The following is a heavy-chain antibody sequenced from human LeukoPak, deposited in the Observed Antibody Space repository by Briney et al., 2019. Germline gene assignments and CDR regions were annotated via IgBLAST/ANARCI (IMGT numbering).Heavy chain of an antibody. CDR3: ARGRGYSYGYWIY. V-gene: IGHV3-23*01. Sequence: PGGSLRLSCAASGFTFSSYAMSWVRQAPGKGLEWVSAISGSGGSTYYADSVKGRFTISRDSAKNSLYLQMNSLRAEDTAVYYCARGRGYSYGYWIYWGQGTLVTVSS. D-gene: IGHD5-18*01. CDR2: ISGSGGST. J-gene: IGHJ4*02. CDR1: GFTFSSYA.